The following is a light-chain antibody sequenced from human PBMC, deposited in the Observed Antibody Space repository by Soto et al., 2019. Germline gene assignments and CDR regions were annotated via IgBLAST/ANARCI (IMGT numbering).Light chain of an antibody. CDR1: VSVRTD. CDR2: GAY. Sequence: VATRARTPLPFRASVSVRTDLAWYQQKPGQAPRLLIYGAYTRAAGVPVRFSGSGSGTDFTLTISRLEPEDFAVYYCQQYGSSDTFGQGTKVDIK. CDR3: QQYGSSDT. V-gene: IGKV3-20*01. J-gene: IGKJ1*01.